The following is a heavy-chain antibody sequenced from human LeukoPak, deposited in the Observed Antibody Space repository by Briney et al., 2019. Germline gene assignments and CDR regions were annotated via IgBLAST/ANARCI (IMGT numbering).Heavy chain of an antibody. CDR2: IYYSGST. CDR1: GGSISSGGYY. V-gene: IGHV4-31*03. Sequence: SQTLSLTRTVSGGSISSGGYYWSWIRQHPGKGLEWIGYIYYSGSTYYNPSLKSRVTISVDTSKNQFSLKLSSVTAADTAVYYCARVARGNYDYVWGSYRADAFDIWGQGTMVTVSS. CDR3: ARVARGNYDYVWGSYRADAFDI. D-gene: IGHD3-16*02. J-gene: IGHJ3*02.